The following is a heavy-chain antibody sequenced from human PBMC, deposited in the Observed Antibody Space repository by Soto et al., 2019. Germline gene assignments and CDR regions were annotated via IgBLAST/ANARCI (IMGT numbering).Heavy chain of an antibody. CDR2: IKSKTDGGTR. CDR1: GFTFSNAW. Sequence: GGSLRLSCAASGFTFSNAWMSWVRQAPGKGLEWVGHIKSKTDGGTRDYAAPVKGRFTISRDDSKNTLYLQMNSLKTEDTAVYYCNTDIWEEVDTAMVTFDYWGQGTLVTVSS. J-gene: IGHJ4*02. CDR3: NTDIWEEVDTAMVTFDY. D-gene: IGHD5-18*01. V-gene: IGHV3-15*01.